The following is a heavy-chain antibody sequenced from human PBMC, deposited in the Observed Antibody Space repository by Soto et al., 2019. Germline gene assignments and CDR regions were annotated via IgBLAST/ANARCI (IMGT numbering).Heavy chain of an antibody. D-gene: IGHD3-16*01. J-gene: IGHJ6*02. CDR3: AADLGATSDYYGMDV. CDR2: IVVGSGNT. Sequence: GSSVKVSCKASGFTFTSSAVQWVRHARGQRLEWIGWIVVGSGNTNYAQKFQERVTITRDMSTSTAYMELSSLRSEDTAVYYCAADLGATSDYYGMDVWGQGTTVTVSS. V-gene: IGHV1-58*01. CDR1: GFTFTSSA.